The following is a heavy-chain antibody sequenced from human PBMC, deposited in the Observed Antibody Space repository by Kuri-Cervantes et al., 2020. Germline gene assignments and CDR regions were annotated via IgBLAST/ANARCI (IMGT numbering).Heavy chain of an antibody. CDR1: GYTFTSYG. D-gene: IGHD1-26*01. CDR3: ARQGGGSYSLDY. CDR2: MNPNSGNT. V-gene: IGHV1-8*02. J-gene: IGHJ4*02. Sequence: ASVKVSCKASGYTFTSYGISWVRQAPGQGLEWMGWMNPNSGNTGYAQKFQGRVTMTRNTSISTAYMELSSLRSEDTAVYYCARQGGGSYSLDYWGQGTLVTVSS.